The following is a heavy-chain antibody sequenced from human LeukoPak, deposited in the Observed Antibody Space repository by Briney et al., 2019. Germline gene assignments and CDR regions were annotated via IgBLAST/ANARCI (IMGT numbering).Heavy chain of an antibody. J-gene: IGHJ4*02. Sequence: PGRSLRLSCAASGFTFSSYGMHWVRQAPGKGLEWVAVIWYDGSNKYYADSVKGRFTISRDNSKNTLSLQMNSLRAEDTAVYYCATAPYYYDSSGYYVVFYFDYWGQGTLVTVSS. V-gene: IGHV3-33*01. CDR3: ATAPYYYDSSGYYVVFYFDY. CDR2: IWYDGSNK. CDR1: GFTFSSYG. D-gene: IGHD3-22*01.